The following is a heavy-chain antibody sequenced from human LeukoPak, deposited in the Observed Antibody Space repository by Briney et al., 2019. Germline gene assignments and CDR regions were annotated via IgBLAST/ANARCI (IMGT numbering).Heavy chain of an antibody. CDR2: ISYDGSNK. V-gene: IGHV3-30*04. Sequence: GRSLRLSCAGSGFTFRSYAMHWVRQAPGKGLEWVALISYDGSNKYYADSVKGRFTISRDNSKNTLYLQMNSLRAEDTAVYYCARDRSYYDSSGYYYGRVGIDYWGQGTLVTVSS. CDR1: GFTFRSYA. J-gene: IGHJ4*02. D-gene: IGHD3-22*01. CDR3: ARDRSYYDSSGYYYGRVGIDY.